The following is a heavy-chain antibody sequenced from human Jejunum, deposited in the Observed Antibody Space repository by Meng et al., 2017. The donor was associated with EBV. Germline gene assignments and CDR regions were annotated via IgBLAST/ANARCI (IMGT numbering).Heavy chain of an antibody. D-gene: IGHD2-15*01. V-gene: IGHV4-4*02. CDR2: VYHDGSS. J-gene: IGHJ4*02. CDR3: ARVRCSGGSCFYFDY. CDR1: GGSITISDW. Sequence: QVQLQESGPGLVNPSGPLSLTCAVSGGSITISDWWTWVRQPPGEGLEWIGEVYHDGSSNYSPSLKSRVTILLDKSENHFSLKLNSVTAADTAVYYCARVRCSGGSCFYFDYWGQGALVTVSS.